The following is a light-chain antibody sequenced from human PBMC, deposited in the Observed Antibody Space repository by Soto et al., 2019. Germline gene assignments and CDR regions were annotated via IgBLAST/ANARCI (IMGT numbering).Light chain of an antibody. CDR3: SSHTTSSALQV. Sequence: ALTQPASVSGSPGQSITISCTGTISDFVIYNYVSWYQQHPGKAPKLMLYGVSNRPSGVSNRFSGSKSGNTASLTISGLQAEDEADYYCSSHTTSSALQVFGTGTKLTVL. V-gene: IGLV2-14*01. CDR2: GVS. CDR1: ISDFVIYNY. J-gene: IGLJ1*01.